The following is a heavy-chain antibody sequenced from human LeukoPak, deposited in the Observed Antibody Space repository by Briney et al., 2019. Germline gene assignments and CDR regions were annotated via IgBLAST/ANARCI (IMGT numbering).Heavy chain of an antibody. V-gene: IGHV1-3*01. CDR2: INAGNGNT. Sequence: ASVKVSCKASGYTFTSYAVHWVRQAPGQRLEWMGWINAGNGNTKYSQKFQGRVTITRDTSASTAYMELSSLRSEDTAVYYCARTWIQLWSDFDYWGQGTLVTVSS. CDR1: GYTFTSYA. CDR3: ARTWIQLWSDFDY. J-gene: IGHJ4*02. D-gene: IGHD5-18*01.